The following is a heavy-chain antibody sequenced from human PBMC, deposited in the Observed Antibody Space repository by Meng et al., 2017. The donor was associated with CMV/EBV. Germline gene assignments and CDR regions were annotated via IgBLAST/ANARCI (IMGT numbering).Heavy chain of an antibody. D-gene: IGHD3-3*01. V-gene: IGHV3-11*04. J-gene: IGHJ6*02. Sequence: GESLKISCAASGFTFSDYYMSWIRQAPGKGLEWLSYISSSGATTYSADSVKGRFTISRDNSKNTLYLQMNSLRAEDTAVYYCAREALLELVDGDYYYYGMDVWGQGTTVTVSS. CDR3: AREALLELVDGDYYYYGMDV. CDR2: ISSSGATT. CDR1: GFTFSDYY.